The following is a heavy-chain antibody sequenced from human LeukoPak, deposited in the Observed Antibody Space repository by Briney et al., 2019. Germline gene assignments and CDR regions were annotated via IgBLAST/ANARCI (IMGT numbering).Heavy chain of an antibody. V-gene: IGHV1-69*13. D-gene: IGHD2-2*01. CDR2: IIPIFGTA. J-gene: IGHJ6*03. CDR1: GGTFSSYA. Sequence: ASVKVSCKASGGTFSSYAISWVRQAPGQGVVWVGGIIPIFGTANYAQKFQGRVTITPDESTSTAYMELSSLRSEDTAVYYCASTVPPDYYYMDVWGKGTTVTVSS. CDR3: ASTVPPDYYYMDV.